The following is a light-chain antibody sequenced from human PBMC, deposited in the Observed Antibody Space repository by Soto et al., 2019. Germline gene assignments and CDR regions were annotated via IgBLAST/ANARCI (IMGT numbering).Light chain of an antibody. Sequence: IQMTQSPSTLSASVGDRVTIACRASQGISSYLGWYQQKPGKAPNLLIYDASTLHSGVPSRFSGGGSGTDFTLTISSLQPEDFATYYCQQVNVYPSTFGGGTKVDIK. CDR3: QQVNVYPST. J-gene: IGKJ4*01. CDR2: DAS. CDR1: QGISSY. V-gene: IGKV1-9*01.